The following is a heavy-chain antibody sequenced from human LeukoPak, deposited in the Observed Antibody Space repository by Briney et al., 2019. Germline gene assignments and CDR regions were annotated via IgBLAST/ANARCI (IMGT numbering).Heavy chain of an antibody. CDR1: GYTFNSYG. D-gene: IGHD1-26*01. Sequence: EASVKVSCKASGYTFNSYGISWVRQAPGQGLEWMGWISAYNGNTNYAQKLQGRVTMTTDTSTSTAYMELRSLRSDDTAVYYCARVPPVGGTKLYWFDPWGQGTLVTVSS. J-gene: IGHJ5*02. CDR3: ARVPPVGGTKLYWFDP. CDR2: ISAYNGNT. V-gene: IGHV1-18*01.